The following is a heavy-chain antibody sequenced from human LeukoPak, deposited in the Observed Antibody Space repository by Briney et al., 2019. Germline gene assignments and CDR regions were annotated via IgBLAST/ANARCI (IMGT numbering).Heavy chain of an antibody. V-gene: IGHV3-64D*06. CDR3: VKVYYGDYYGGNAFDT. CDR1: GFTFSSYA. J-gene: IGHJ3*02. Sequence: GGSLRLSCSASGFTFSSYAMHWLRQAPGKGLEYVSAISSNGGSTYYADSVKGRFTISRDNSKNTLYLQMSSLRAEDTAVYYCVKVYYGDYYGGNAFDTWGQGTMVTVSS. D-gene: IGHD4-17*01. CDR2: ISSNGGST.